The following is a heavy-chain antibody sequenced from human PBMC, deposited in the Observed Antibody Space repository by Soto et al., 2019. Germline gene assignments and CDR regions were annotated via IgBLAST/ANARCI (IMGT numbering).Heavy chain of an antibody. CDR1: GFALSGYG. Sequence: QVHLVESGGGVVPPGRSLRLSCAASGFALSGYGMHWVRQAPGKGLEWVAAISNDGTTEAYADSVKGRITIARDKSQNKLHLQMSSLRPGDTAVYYCARAHYEFWTGGDQYYFSGLDVWGQGTTVTVSS. J-gene: IGHJ6*02. V-gene: IGHV3-30*03. CDR3: ARAHYEFWTGGDQYYFSGLDV. CDR2: ISNDGTTE. D-gene: IGHD3-3*01.